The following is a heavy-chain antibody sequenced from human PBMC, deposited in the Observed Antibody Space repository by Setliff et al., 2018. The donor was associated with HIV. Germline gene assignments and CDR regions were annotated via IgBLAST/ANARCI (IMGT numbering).Heavy chain of an antibody. V-gene: IGHV1-3*04. CDR2: INTANAYT. J-gene: IGHJ4*02. CDR3: ARDMQDNNSFGPNSNLGY. D-gene: IGHD5-18*01. Sequence: VASVKVSCKSSGYTFSNYALHWVRQAPGQRLEWMGWINTANAYTKYSQKFQGRVTITRDTSASTAYMELSSLRSEDTAVYFCARDMQDNNSFGPNSNLGYWGQGTQVTVSS. CDR1: GYTFSNYA.